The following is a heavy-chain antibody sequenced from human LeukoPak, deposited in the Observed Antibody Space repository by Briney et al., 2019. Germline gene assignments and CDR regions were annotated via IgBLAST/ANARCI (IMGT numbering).Heavy chain of an antibody. J-gene: IGHJ6*02. CDR3: ARDLIAYYYGMDV. D-gene: IGHD2-15*01. V-gene: IGHV3-66*01. Sequence: GGSLRLSCAASGFTVSSNYMSWVRQAPGKGLEWVSVIYSGGSTYYADSVKGRFTISRVNSKNTLYLQMNSLRAEDTAVYYCARDLIAYYYGMDVWGQGTTVTVSS. CDR2: IYSGGST. CDR1: GFTVSSNY.